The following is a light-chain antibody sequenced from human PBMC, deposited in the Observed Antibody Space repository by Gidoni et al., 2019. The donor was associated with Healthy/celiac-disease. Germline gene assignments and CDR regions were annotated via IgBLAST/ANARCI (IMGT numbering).Light chain of an antibody. J-gene: IGKJ4*01. Sequence: EIVLTQSPGTLSLSPGERATLSCRASQSVSSSYLAWYQQKPGQAPRLLIYGASSRATGIPDRFSGSGSGTDFTLTISRLEPEYFAVYYCQQYGSLLTFGGGTKVEIK. CDR1: QSVSSSY. CDR3: QQYGSLLT. V-gene: IGKV3-20*01. CDR2: GAS.